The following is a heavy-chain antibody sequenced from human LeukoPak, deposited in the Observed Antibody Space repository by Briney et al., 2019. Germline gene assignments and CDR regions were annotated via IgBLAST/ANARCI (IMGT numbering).Heavy chain of an antibody. CDR3: ARNILFAFDI. J-gene: IGHJ3*02. V-gene: IGHV3-33*01. Sequence: PGGSLRLSCAASGFTFSSYGIHWVRQAPGKGLEWVAVIWYDGSNKYYADSVKGRFTISRDNSKNTLYLQVNSLRAEDTAMYYCARNILFAFDIWGQGTMVTVSS. CDR1: GFTFSSYG. CDR2: IWYDGSNK.